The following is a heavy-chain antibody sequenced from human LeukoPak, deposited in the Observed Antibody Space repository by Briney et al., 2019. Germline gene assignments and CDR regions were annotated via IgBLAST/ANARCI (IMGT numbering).Heavy chain of an antibody. CDR1: GYTFTSYA. Sequence: GASVKVSCKASGYTFTSYAMHWVRQAPGQRLEWMRWINAGNGNTNYAQKLQGRVTMTTDTSTSTAYMELRSLRSDDTAVYYCARQVLWFGELSSDYFDYWGQGTLVTVSS. CDR3: ARQVLWFGELSSDYFDY. J-gene: IGHJ4*02. V-gene: IGHV1-3*01. CDR2: INAGNGNT. D-gene: IGHD3-10*01.